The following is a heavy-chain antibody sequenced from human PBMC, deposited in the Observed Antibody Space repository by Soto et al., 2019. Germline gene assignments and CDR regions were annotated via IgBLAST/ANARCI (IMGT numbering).Heavy chain of an antibody. CDR2: ISWNSGSI. V-gene: IGHV3-9*01. D-gene: IGHD3-10*01. CDR3: AKDIGMMVREPYDI. CDR1: GFTFDDYA. J-gene: IGHJ3*02. Sequence: GGSLRLSCAASGFTFDDYAMHWVRQAPGKGLEWVSGISWNSGSIGYADSVKGRFTISRDNAKNSLYLQMNSLRAEDTALYYCAKDIGMMVREPYDIWGQGTMVTVSS.